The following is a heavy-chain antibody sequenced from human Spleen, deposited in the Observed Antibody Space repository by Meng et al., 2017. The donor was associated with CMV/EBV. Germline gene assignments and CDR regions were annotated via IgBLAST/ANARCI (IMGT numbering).Heavy chain of an antibody. J-gene: IGHJ6*02. CDR1: GLAFSRYA. Sequence: GGSLRLSCAASGLAFSRYALHWVRQAPGKGPEYVSGIDSYGANTHYADSVKDRSTISRDNSKNTVYLHMGSLRAEDTAVYYCARSGDFYYYYGMDVWGQGTTVTVSS. CDR3: ARSGDFYYYYGMDV. D-gene: IGHD5-12*01. V-gene: IGHV3-64*02. CDR2: IDSYGANT.